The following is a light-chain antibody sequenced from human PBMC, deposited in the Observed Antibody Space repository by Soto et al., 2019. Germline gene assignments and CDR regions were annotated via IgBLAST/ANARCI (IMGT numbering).Light chain of an antibody. CDR2: GAS. V-gene: IGKV3-15*01. Sequence: EIVMTQSPATLSVSPGERATLSCRASQSVSSNLAWYQQKPGQAPRLFIYGASTRATGIPARFSGSGSGTEFTLTISSLQSEDFAVYYCQQYNNWPPVFGQGTELEIK. CDR3: QQYNNWPPV. CDR1: QSVSSN. J-gene: IGKJ2*01.